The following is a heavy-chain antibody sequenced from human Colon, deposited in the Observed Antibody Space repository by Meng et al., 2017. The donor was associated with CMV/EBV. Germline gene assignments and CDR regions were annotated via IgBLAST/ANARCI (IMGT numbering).Heavy chain of an antibody. CDR3: ARGAYCSTSYCQTSVFDF. CDR2: ISAGSSTI. J-gene: IGHJ4*02. Sequence: GESLKISCAASGLTFTTYSMNWVRQAPGKGLEWLSYISAGSSTIYYADSVKGRFTVSRDNSKNSLYLQMNSLSADDTAIYYCARGAYCSTSYCQTSVFDFWGQGALVTVSS. V-gene: IGHV3-48*04. D-gene: IGHD2-2*01. CDR1: GLTFTTYS.